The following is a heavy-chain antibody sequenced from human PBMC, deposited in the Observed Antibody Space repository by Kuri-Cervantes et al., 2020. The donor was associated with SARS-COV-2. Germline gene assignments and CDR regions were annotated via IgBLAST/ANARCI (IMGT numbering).Heavy chain of an antibody. J-gene: IGHJ4*02. CDR1: GFTFSSYS. Sequence: GESLKISCAASGFTFSSYSMNRVRQAPRKGLEWVSSISSSSSYIYYADSVKGRFTISRDNAKNSLYLQMNSLRAEDTAVYYCARVGSTSCADYWGQGTLVTVSS. V-gene: IGHV3-21*01. CDR3: ARVGSTSCADY. D-gene: IGHD2-2*01. CDR2: ISSSSSYI.